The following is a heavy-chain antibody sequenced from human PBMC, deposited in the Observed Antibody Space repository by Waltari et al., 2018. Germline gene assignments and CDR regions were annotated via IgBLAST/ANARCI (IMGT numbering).Heavy chain of an antibody. CDR3: ALDTGALWMDV. CDR2: INPSGGST. V-gene: IGHV1-46*01. D-gene: IGHD2-21*01. CDR1: EYTFTSSY. J-gene: IGHJ6*02. Sequence: QVQLVQSGAEVKKPGASVKISCKTSEYTFTSSYIHWVRQAPGQGLEWMGIINPSGGSTIYAQTFQARVTMTRDTSTSTVYMELSSLRSDDTAVYYCALDTGALWMDVWGQGTTVTVSS.